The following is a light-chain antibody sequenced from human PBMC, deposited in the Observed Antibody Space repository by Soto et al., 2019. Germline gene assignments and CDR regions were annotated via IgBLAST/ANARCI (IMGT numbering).Light chain of an antibody. CDR2: DTS. J-gene: IGKJ1*01. Sequence: EIVLTQSPATLSLSPGDRATLSCRASQRIGTYLARYQQKAGQAPTPLIYDTSNRATGIPTRFSGSGSGTAFTLPIRSLEAEDFAAYFCQHRSNSPPTWTFGQGTKLEIK. V-gene: IGKV3-11*01. CDR3: QHRSNSPPTWT. CDR1: QRIGTY.